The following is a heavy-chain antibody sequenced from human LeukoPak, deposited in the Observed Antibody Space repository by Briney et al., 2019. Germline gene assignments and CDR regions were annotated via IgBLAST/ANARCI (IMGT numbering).Heavy chain of an antibody. J-gene: IGHJ4*02. CDR3: ARGWPHGNDY. D-gene: IGHD4-23*01. Sequence: GGSLRLSCAASGFTFSSYWMNWVRQAPGKGLVWVSRIASDGSSTTYADSVKGRFSISRDNTKNTLYLQMNSLRVEDTAVYYCARGWPHGNDYWGQGTLVTVSS. CDR2: IASDGSST. CDR1: GFTFSSYW. V-gene: IGHV3-74*01.